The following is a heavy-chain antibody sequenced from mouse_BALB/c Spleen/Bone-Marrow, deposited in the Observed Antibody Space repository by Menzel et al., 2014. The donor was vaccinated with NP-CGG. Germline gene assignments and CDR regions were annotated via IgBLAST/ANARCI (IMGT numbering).Heavy chain of an antibody. D-gene: IGHD4-1*01. CDR2: INPGSDSS. V-gene: IGHV1-54*01. J-gene: IGHJ2*01. CDR3: NANWDY. Sequence: RERYEGELGRPGNSEKVSCKASAYAFTNYLIEWIKKRPGQGLEWIGAINPGSDSSTYNEKFRGKATLTADNSSSTAYMQLSSLTSEDTAVYYCNANWDYWGQGTTLTVSS. CDR1: AYAFTNYL.